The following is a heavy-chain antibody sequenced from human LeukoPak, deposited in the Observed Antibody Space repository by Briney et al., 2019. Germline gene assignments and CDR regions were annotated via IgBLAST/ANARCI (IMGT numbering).Heavy chain of an antibody. J-gene: IGHJ4*02. Sequence: SETLSLTRTDPGGSISNYYWSWIRQPPGKGLEWIGYIFYSESTNYTPSLKSRVTMSLDTSKSHFSLKLSSVTAADTAVYYCARGASPDFWGQGTLVTVSS. CDR1: GGSISNYY. CDR3: ARGASPDF. V-gene: IGHV4-59*01. CDR2: IFYSEST.